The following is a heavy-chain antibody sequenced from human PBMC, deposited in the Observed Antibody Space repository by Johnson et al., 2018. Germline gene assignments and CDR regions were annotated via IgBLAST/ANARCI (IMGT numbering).Heavy chain of an antibody. CDR2: IYTGDSDT. V-gene: IGHV5-51*01. CDR1: GYSFTSYW. CDR3: GRLHSYDSSGYYYLYYYYYGMDV. J-gene: IGHJ6*02. D-gene: IGHD3-22*01. Sequence: EVQLVETGAEVKKPGESLKISCKGSGYSFTSYWIGWVRQMPGKGLEWMGIIYTGDSDTRYSPSFQGQVTISAHKYISTAYQQRSSLKASETAMYYCGRLHSYDSSGYYYLYYYYYGMDVWGQGTTVTVSS.